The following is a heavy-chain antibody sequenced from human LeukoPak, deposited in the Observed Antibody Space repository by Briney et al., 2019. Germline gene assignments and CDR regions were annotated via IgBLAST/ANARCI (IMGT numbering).Heavy chain of an antibody. CDR1: GYTLTELS. Sequence: ASVKVSCKVSGYTLTELSMHWVRQAPGKGLEWMGGFDPEDGETIYAQKLQGGVTMTTDTSTSTAYMELRSLRSDDTAVYYCARGQDYDFWSARNWFDPWGQGTLVTVSS. CDR3: ARGQDYDFWSARNWFDP. D-gene: IGHD3-3*01. J-gene: IGHJ5*02. CDR2: FDPEDGET. V-gene: IGHV1-24*01.